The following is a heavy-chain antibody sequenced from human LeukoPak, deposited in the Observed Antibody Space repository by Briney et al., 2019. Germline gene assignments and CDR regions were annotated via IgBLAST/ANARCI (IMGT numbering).Heavy chain of an antibody. CDR2: INPKSGGT. CDR1: GYSFTGYY. V-gene: IGHV1-2*02. J-gene: IGHJ4*02. Sequence: ASVKVSCKACGYSFTGYYLNWVRRAPGQGLEWMGWINPKSGGTNYAQKFQGRVTMTRDTSISTAYMELSRLRSDDTAVYYCARDLTYSSSWYEFDYWGQGTLVTVSS. CDR3: ARDLTYSSSWYEFDY. D-gene: IGHD6-13*01.